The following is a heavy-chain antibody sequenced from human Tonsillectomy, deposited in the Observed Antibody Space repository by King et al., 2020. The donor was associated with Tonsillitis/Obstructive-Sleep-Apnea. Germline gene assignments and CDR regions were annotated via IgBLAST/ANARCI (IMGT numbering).Heavy chain of an antibody. Sequence: VQLVESGGGLVQPGGSLRLSCAASGFTFDNYAMNWVRQAPGKGLEWVSAISGIGGATYYADSLRGRFTISRDNSKNTLFLQMNSLRAVDTAVYYCAKGFGDRSGWFEHNGFDPWGQGTLVTVSS. J-gene: IGHJ5*02. D-gene: IGHD6-19*01. CDR1: GFTFDNYA. CDR2: ISGIGGAT. CDR3: AKGFGDRSGWFEHNGFDP. V-gene: IGHV3-23*04.